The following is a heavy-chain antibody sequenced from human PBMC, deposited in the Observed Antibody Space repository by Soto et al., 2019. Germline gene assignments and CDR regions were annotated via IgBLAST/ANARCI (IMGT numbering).Heavy chain of an antibody. V-gene: IGHV3-30*18. CDR1: VFTFSSYG. Sequence: GGSLRLSCAASVFTFSSYGMHWVRQAPGKGLEWVAVISYDGSNKYYADSVKGRFTISRDNSKNTLYLQMNSLRAEDTAVYYCANRYCSGGSCYYFDYWGQGTLVTVSS. J-gene: IGHJ4*02. CDR2: ISYDGSNK. D-gene: IGHD2-15*01. CDR3: ANRYCSGGSCYYFDY.